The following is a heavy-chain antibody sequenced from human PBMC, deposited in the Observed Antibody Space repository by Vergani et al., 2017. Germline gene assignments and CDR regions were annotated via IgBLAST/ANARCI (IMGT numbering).Heavy chain of an antibody. D-gene: IGHD6-13*01. V-gene: IGHV1-18*01. Sequence: QVPLVQSGAEVKKPGASVKVSCTASGYTFTSYGISWVRQAPGQGLEWMGWISAYNGNTNYAQKLQGRVTMTTDTSTSTAYMELRSLRSDDTAVYYCARDISSSSWWIGMGEDYWGQGTLVTVSS. J-gene: IGHJ4*02. CDR3: ARDISSSSWWIGMGEDY. CDR1: GYTFTSYG. CDR2: ISAYNGNT.